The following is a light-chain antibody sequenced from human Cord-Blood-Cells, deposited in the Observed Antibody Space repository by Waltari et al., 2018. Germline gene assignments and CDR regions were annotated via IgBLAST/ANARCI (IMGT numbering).Light chain of an antibody. Sequence: DIQMTQSPPSLSASVGDRVPITCRASQSISSYLNWYHQKPGKAPKLLIYAASSLQSGVPTRFSGSGSGTDFTLTISSLQPEDVATYYCQQSYSTPRTFGPGTKVDIK. CDR2: AAS. V-gene: IGKV1-39*01. CDR3: QQSYSTPRT. J-gene: IGKJ3*01. CDR1: QSISSY.